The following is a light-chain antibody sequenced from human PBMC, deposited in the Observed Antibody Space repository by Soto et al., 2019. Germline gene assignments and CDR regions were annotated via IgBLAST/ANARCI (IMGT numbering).Light chain of an antibody. CDR1: QSVSSSY. V-gene: IGKV3-20*01. Sequence: EIVLTQSPGTLSLSPGERATLSCRASQSVSSSYLAWYQQKPGQAPRLLIYGASSRATGIPDRFSGSDSGTDFTLASSRLEPEDFAVYYCQQYGSSQTFGQGTKVEIK. CDR3: QQYGSSQT. J-gene: IGKJ1*01. CDR2: GAS.